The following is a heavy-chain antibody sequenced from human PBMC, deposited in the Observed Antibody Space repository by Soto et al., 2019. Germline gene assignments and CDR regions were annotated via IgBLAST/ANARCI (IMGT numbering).Heavy chain of an antibody. CDR3: AKDATYYDFWSGYSYYYYGMDV. CDR2: ISYDGSNK. CDR1: GFTFSSYG. D-gene: IGHD3-3*01. V-gene: IGHV3-30*18. J-gene: IGHJ6*02. Sequence: QVQLVESGGGVVQPGRSLRLSCAASGFTFSSYGMHWVRQAPGKGLEWVAVISYDGSNKYYADSVKGRFTISRDNSKNTLYLQMNSLRAEDTAVYYCAKDATYYDFWSGYSYYYYGMDVWGQGTTVTVSS.